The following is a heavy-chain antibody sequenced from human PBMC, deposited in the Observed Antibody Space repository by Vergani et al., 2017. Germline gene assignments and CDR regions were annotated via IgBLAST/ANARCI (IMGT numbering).Heavy chain of an antibody. V-gene: IGHV4-31*03. CDR3: ARGSPLHYDYVWGSYRYYFDY. D-gene: IGHD3-16*02. Sequence: QVQLQESGPGLVKPSQTLSLTCTVSGGSISSGGYYWSWIRQPPGKGLEWIGEINHSGSTNYNPSLKSRVTISVDTSKNQFSLKLSSVTAADTAVYYCARGSPLHYDYVWGSYRYYFDYWGQGTLVTVSS. J-gene: IGHJ4*02. CDR1: GGSISSGGYY. CDR2: INHSGST.